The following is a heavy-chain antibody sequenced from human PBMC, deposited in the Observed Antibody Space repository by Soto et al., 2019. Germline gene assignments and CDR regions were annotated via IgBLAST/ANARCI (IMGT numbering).Heavy chain of an antibody. D-gene: IGHD3-10*01. J-gene: IGHJ6*03. CDR1: GYAFTSSD. CDR3: ARWRRVLWFGELSARGGYYYYMDV. V-gene: IGHV1-8*01. Sequence: GASVKASCKASGYAFTSSDINWVRQANGQGLAWMGWMNPNSGNTGYAQKFQGRVTMTRKTCISTAYMELSSLRSEDTAVYYCARWRRVLWFGELSARGGYYYYMDVWGKGTTVTVSS. CDR2: MNPNSGNT.